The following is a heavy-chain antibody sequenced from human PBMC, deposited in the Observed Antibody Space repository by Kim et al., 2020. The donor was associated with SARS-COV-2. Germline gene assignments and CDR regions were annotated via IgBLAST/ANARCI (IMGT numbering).Heavy chain of an antibody. CDR3: ARDSFAGTSPPADY. Sequence: GGSLRLSCAASGFSFTSYTMNWVRQAPGKGLEWISTICDYSSFIYYADSVKGRFTISRDDAKNSLYLQMNSLRAEDTAVYYCARDSFAGTSPPADYWGQGTLVTVSS. CDR1: GFSFTSYT. J-gene: IGHJ4*02. CDR2: ICDYSSFI. V-gene: IGHV3-21*01. D-gene: IGHD1-1*01.